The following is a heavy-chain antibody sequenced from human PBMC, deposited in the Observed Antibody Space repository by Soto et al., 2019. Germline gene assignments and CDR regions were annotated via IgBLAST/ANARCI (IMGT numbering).Heavy chain of an antibody. V-gene: IGHV3-33*01. CDR3: ARDDNPGNWFDP. Sequence: VAVIWYDGSNKYYADSVKGRFTISRDNSKNTLYLQMNSLRAEDTAVYYCARDDNPGNWFDPWGQGTLVTVSS. CDR2: IWYDGSNK. D-gene: IGHD3-10*01. J-gene: IGHJ5*02.